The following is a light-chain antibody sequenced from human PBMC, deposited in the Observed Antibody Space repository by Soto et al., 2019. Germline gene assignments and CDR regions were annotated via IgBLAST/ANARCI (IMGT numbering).Light chain of an antibody. V-gene: IGKV3-11*01. CDR3: QQRSSWPPWT. J-gene: IGKJ1*01. CDR2: DAS. Sequence: EIVLTQSPDTLSLSPGERATLSCRASQSVSSSLAWYQQKPGQAPRLLIYDASNRATGIPARFSGSGSGTGFTLTISSLEPEDFAVYYCQQRSSWPPWTFGQGTKVDIK. CDR1: QSVSSS.